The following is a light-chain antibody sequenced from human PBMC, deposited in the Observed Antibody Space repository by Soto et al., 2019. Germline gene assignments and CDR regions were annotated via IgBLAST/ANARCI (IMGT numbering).Light chain of an antibody. CDR2: AAS. Sequence: DIQMTQSPSTLTASVGDRVTITCRASQNIDISLAWFQQGPGQAPKVLIYAASGLASGVPSTFSGSGSGTEFTLTISSLQPDDFATYFSQHYDTFSWAFGQGTQV. V-gene: IGKV1-5*01. CDR3: QHYDTFSWA. CDR1: QNIDIS. J-gene: IGKJ1*01.